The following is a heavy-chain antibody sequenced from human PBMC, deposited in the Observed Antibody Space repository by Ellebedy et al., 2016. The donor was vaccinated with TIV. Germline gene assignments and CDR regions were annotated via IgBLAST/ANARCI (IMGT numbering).Heavy chain of an antibody. J-gene: IGHJ5*02. Sequence: MPSETLSLTCTVSGGSISSYYWSRIRQPPGKGLEWIGEINHSGSTNYNPSLKSRVTMSVDTSKNQFSLKLSSVTPADTSVYYCERVQRNSRNWYNRWFDPWGQGTLVTVSS. CDR1: GGSISSYY. CDR2: INHSGST. D-gene: IGHD6-13*01. V-gene: IGHV4-34*01. CDR3: ERVQRNSRNWYNRWFDP.